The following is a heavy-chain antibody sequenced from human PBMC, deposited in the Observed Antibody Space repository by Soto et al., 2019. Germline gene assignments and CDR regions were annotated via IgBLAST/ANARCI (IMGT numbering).Heavy chain of an antibody. D-gene: IGHD2-8*01. CDR1: GFTFSNAW. J-gene: IGHJ6*02. CDR3: TTVLSGDCTNGVCPNIGYYYYGMDV. CDR2: IKSKTDGGTT. V-gene: IGHV3-15*01. Sequence: PGGSLRLSCAVSGFTFSNAWMIWVRQAPGKGLEWVGRIKSKTDGGTTDYAAPVKGRFTISRDDSKNTLYLQMNSLKTEDTAVYYCTTVLSGDCTNGVCPNIGYYYYGMDVWGQGTTVTVSS.